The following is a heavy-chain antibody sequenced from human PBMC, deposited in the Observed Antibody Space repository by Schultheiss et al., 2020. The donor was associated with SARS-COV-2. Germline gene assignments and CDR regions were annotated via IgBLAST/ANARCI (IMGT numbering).Heavy chain of an antibody. V-gene: IGHV3-30*01. D-gene: IGHD6-19*01. CDR3: ASYSSGWHYYYYYGMDV. CDR2: LSFDGSNK. CDR1: GFTFSSYA. J-gene: IGHJ6*02. Sequence: GGSLRLSCAVSGFTFSSYAMHWVRQAPGKGLEWVAVLSFDGSNKYYADSVKGRFTISRDNSKNTLYLQMNSLRGEDTAVYYCASYSSGWHYYYYYGMDVWGQGTTVTVSS.